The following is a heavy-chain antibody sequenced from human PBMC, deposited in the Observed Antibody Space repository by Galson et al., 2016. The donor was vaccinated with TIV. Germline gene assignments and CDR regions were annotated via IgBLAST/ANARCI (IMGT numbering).Heavy chain of an antibody. CDR2: VYYTGST. J-gene: IGHJ6*02. Sequence: ETLSLPCSVSDDAISRYYWSWIRVPPGKGLEWIGNVYYTGSTDYNPSLRSRVTMSVDLSKDQFSLSLNSVTAADTAVYYCARVTPAFYGVQRYHYFGMDVWGQGTSVTVSS. CDR3: ARVTPAFYGVQRYHYFGMDV. D-gene: IGHD2/OR15-2a*01. CDR1: DDAISRYY. V-gene: IGHV4-59*01.